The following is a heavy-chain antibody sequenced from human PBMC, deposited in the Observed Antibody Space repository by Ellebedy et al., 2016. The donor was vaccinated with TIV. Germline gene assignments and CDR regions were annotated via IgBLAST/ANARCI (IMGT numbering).Heavy chain of an antibody. CDR3: ARLIFNAFDI. CDR1: GRSISSSNW. Sequence: MPSETLSLTCTVSGRSISSSNWWGWVRQPPGKGLEWYGEIYHSGTTHYNPSLKSRVTISLDKSNNQFSLSLSSVTAADTAVYYCARLIFNAFDIWGQGTIVTVSS. CDR2: IYHSGTT. V-gene: IGHV4-4*02. J-gene: IGHJ3*02. D-gene: IGHD2-21*02.